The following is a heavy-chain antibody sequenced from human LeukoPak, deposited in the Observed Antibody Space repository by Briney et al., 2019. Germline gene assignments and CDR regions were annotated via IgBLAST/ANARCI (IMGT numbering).Heavy chain of an antibody. CDR2: IYYSGST. CDR1: GGSISRYY. V-gene: IGHV4-59*01. Sequence: PSETLSLTCTVPGGSISRYYRRWIRQPPGKGLEWVGDIYYSGSTNYNPSLKSRVTISVHPSKNQFSLQLSSVTHADTAVYYCASHHQYYYDSSGPQFDYWGQGPLVTVSS. CDR3: ASHHQYYYDSSGPQFDY. D-gene: IGHD3-22*01. J-gene: IGHJ4*02.